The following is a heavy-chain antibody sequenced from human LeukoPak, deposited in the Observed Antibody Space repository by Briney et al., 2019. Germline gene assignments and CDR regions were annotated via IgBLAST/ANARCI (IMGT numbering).Heavy chain of an antibody. CDR1: GYTFTNYG. D-gene: IGHD6-6*01. J-gene: IGHJ4*02. V-gene: IGHV1-18*01. CDR2: ISAYNGNT. Sequence: ASVKVSCKASGYTFTNYGISWVRQAPGQGLECMGWISAYNGNTVYAQKLQGRVTMTTDTSTSTAYMELRSLRSDDTAVYYCARDRWSSSASAAPDDYWGQGTLVTVSS. CDR3: ARDRWSSSASAAPDDY.